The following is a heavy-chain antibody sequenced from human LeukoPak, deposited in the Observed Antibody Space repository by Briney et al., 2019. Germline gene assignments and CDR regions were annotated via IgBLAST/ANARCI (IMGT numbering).Heavy chain of an antibody. CDR1: GYTFISFG. CDR2: VSAYNGNI. V-gene: IGHV1-18*01. Sequence: GASEKVSCKASGYTFISFGVSWVRQAPGQGLEWMGYVSAYNGNINYAQSLQGRVTLTTDSSTSTAYMELRSLTSDDTAVYFCARRAVGGSGLEYWGQGTLVTVSS. D-gene: IGHD1-26*01. CDR3: ARRAVGGSGLEY. J-gene: IGHJ4*02.